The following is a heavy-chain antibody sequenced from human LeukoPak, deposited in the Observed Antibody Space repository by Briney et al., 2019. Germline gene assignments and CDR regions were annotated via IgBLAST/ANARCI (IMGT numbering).Heavy chain of an antibody. J-gene: IGHJ4*02. V-gene: IGHV3-30-3*01. Sequence: GGSLRLSWAASGFTFSSYAMHWVRQAPGKGLEWVAVISYDGSNKYYADSVKGRFTISRDNSKNTLYLQMNSLRAEDTAVYYCASPAPHYYDSSGPDYWGQGTLVTVSS. CDR1: GFTFSSYA. CDR2: ISYDGSNK. CDR3: ASPAPHYYDSSGPDY. D-gene: IGHD3-22*01.